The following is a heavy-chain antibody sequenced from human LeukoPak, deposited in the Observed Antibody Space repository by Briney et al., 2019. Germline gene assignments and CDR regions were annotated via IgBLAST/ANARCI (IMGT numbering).Heavy chain of an antibody. V-gene: IGHV4-38-2*02. D-gene: IGHD2-15*01. CDR2: INHSGST. CDR3: ARTLGYCSGGSCFRWFDP. J-gene: IGHJ5*02. Sequence: KPSETLSLTCTVSGYSISSGYYWSWIRQPPGKGLEWIGEINHSGSTNYNPSLKSRVTISVDTSKNQFSLKLSSVTAADTAVYYCARTLGYCSGGSCFRWFDPWGQGTLVTVSS. CDR1: GYSISSGYY.